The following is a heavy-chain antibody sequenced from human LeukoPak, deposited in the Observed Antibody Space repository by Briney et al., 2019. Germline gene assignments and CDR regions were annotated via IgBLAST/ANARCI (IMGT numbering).Heavy chain of an antibody. J-gene: IGHJ3*02. D-gene: IGHD5-24*01. CDR3: ARIRDGYNDAYDI. Sequence: GASVKASCKASGYTFTGYYVHWVRQAPGQRLEWMGLINPGGDNTKYAQNFQGRVTMTSDTSARTVYMELSSLRSEDTAIYYCARIRDGYNDAYDIWGQGTVVTVPS. V-gene: IGHV1-46*01. CDR2: INPGGDNT. CDR1: GYTFTGYY.